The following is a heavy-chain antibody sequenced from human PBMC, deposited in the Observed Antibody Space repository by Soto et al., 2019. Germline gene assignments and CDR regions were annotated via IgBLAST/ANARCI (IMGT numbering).Heavy chain of an antibody. D-gene: IGHD3-9*01. J-gene: IGHJ6*03. CDR3: ARHSPSLTKSGYSGSWGYYMDV. CDR2: IYYSGST. V-gene: IGHV4-59*08. CDR1: GGSSSSYY. Sequence: SETLSLTCTVSGGSSSSYYWSWIRQPPGKGLEWIGYIYYSGSTNYNPSLKSRVTISVDTSKNQFSLKLSSVTAADTAVYYCARHSPSLTKSGYSGSWGYYMDVWGKGTTVTVS.